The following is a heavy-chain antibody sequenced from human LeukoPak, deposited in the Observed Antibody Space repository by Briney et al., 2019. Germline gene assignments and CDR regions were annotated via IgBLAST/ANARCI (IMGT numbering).Heavy chain of an antibody. Sequence: GGSLRLSCAASGFTFSSYAMHWVRQAPGKGLEWVAVISYDGSNKYYADSVKGRFTISRDNSKNTLYLQMNSLRAEDTAVYYCARVIFGGDYSDYWGQGTLVTVSS. D-gene: IGHD3/OR15-3a*01. CDR3: ARVIFGGDYSDY. J-gene: IGHJ4*02. CDR1: GFTFSSYA. V-gene: IGHV3-30-3*01. CDR2: ISYDGSNK.